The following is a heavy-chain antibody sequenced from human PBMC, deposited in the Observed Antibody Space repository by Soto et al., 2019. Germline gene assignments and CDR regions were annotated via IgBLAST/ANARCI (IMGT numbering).Heavy chain of an antibody. V-gene: IGHV1-69*13. D-gene: IGHD3-22*01. Sequence: VASVKVSCKASGGTFSSYAISWVRQAPGQGLEWMGGIIPIFGTANYAQKFQGRVTITADESTSTAYMELSSLRSEDTAVYYCARDFPASSGYYALGYWGQGTLVTVSS. CDR1: GGTFSSYA. CDR3: ARDFPASSGYYALGY. J-gene: IGHJ4*02. CDR2: IIPIFGTA.